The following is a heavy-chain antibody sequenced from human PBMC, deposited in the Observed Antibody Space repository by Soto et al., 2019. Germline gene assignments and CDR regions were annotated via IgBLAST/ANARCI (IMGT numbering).Heavy chain of an antibody. J-gene: IGHJ4*02. CDR1: GFTFSSCA. D-gene: IGHD3-3*01. V-gene: IGHV3-30-3*01. Sequence: QVQLVESGGGVVQPGRYQRLSCAASGFTFSSCAMHWVRQAPGKGLEWVAVISYDGSNKYYADSVKGRFTVSRDNSKNTLYLQVNSLRAEDTAVYYCARDKRDLRFLEWSYYFDYWGQGTLVTVSS. CDR3: ARDKRDLRFLEWSYYFDY. CDR2: ISYDGSNK.